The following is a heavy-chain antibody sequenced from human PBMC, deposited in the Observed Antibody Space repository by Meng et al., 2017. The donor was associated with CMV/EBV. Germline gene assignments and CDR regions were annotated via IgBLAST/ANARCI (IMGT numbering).Heavy chain of an antibody. CDR3: ARIAYGGNSGYFDY. D-gene: IGHD4-23*01. CDR2: IDWDDDK. Sequence: SGPTLVKPTQTLTLTCTFSGFSLSTSGMCVSWVRQPPGKALEWLALIDWDDDKYYSTSLKTRLTIYKDTSKNQVVLTMTNMDPVDTATYYCARIAYGGNSGYFDYWGQGTLVTVSS. CDR1: GFSLSTSGMC. J-gene: IGHJ4*02. V-gene: IGHV2-70*20.